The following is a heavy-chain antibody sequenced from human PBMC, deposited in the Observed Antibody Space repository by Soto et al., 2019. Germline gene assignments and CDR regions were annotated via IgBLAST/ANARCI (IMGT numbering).Heavy chain of an antibody. V-gene: IGHV1-69*06. CDR1: GGTFSSYA. CDR2: IIPIFGTA. D-gene: IGHD5-18*01. CDR3: AREEIQLWSPPRGWYFDL. Sequence: QVQLVQSGAEVKKPGSSVKVSCKASGGTFSSYAISWVRQAPGQGLEWMGGIIPIFGTANYAQKFQGRVTITADKSTSTAYRELSSLRSEDTAVYYCAREEIQLWSPPRGWYFDLWGRGTLVTVSS. J-gene: IGHJ2*01.